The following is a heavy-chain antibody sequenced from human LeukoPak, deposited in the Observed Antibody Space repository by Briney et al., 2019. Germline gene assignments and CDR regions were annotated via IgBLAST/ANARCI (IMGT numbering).Heavy chain of an antibody. D-gene: IGHD5-18*01. V-gene: IGHV3-21*01. CDR2: ISSSSSYI. J-gene: IGHJ4*02. Sequence: GGSLRLSCAASGFTFSSYGMSWVRQAPGKGLEWVSSISSSSSYIYYADSVKGRFTISRDNAKNSLYLQMNSLRAEDTAVYYCARNDPYSYGVKWGQGTLVTVSS. CDR3: ARNDPYSYGVK. CDR1: GFTFSSYG.